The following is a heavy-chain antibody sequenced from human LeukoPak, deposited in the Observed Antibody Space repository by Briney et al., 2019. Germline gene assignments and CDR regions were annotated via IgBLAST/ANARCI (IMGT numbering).Heavy chain of an antibody. V-gene: IGHV3-7*03. CDR1: GFTFSSYW. J-gene: IGHJ4*02. CDR2: IKQDGSEK. CDR3: ARRYFDY. Sequence: GGSLRLSCAASGFTFSSYWMQWVRQAPGKGLEWVANIKQDGSEKYYADSVKGRFIISRDNAKNALYLQMSSLRAEDTAIYYCARRYFDYWGQGTLVTVSS.